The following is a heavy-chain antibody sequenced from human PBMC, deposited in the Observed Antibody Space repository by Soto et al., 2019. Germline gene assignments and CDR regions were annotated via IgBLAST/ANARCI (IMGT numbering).Heavy chain of an antibody. J-gene: IGHJ4*02. Sequence: PSKTLSLICTVSGGSVTNSIYYWVWIRQSPGKGLEWIGSVYYRGRSYSKSSVKSRVTISVDTSKNRFSLSLNSVTASDTAVYFCVSQRTTVPTQAYFDYWGPGALVTVSS. V-gene: IGHV4-39*01. CDR3: VSQRTTVPTQAYFDY. CDR1: GGSVTNSIYY. D-gene: IGHD4-17*01. CDR2: VYYRGRS.